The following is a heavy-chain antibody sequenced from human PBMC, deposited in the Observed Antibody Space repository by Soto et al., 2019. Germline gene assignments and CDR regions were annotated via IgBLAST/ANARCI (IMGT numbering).Heavy chain of an antibody. J-gene: IGHJ6*02. V-gene: IGHV3-9*01. CDR2: ISWNSGSI. CDR3: AKDIEYYYGMDV. CDR1: GFTFDDYA. Sequence: GGSLRLSCAASGFTFDDYAMHWVRQAPGKGLEWVSGISWNSGSIGYADSVKGRFTISRDNAKNSLYLQMNSLRAEDTALYYCAKDIEYYYGMDVWGQGTTVTVSS.